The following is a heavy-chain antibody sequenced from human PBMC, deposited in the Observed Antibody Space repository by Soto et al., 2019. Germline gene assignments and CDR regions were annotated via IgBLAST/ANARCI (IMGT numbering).Heavy chain of an antibody. V-gene: IGHV3-21*01. CDR1: GFTFSSYS. D-gene: IGHD2-2*01. J-gene: IGHJ6*02. Sequence: GGSLRLSCAASGFTFSSYSMNWVRQAPGKGLEWLPSISDSSSYIYYAGSVKGRFPISRDNAKNSLYLQMNSLRAEDTAVYYCARVHCSGTSCGMDIWGQGTTVTVSS. CDR2: ISDSSSYI. CDR3: ARVHCSGTSCGMDI.